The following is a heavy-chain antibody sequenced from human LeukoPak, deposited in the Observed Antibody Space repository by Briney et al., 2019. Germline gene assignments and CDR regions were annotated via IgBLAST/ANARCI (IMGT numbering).Heavy chain of an antibody. D-gene: IGHD1-26*01. CDR2: MYYGGAA. CDR1: GGSISSSSYY. V-gene: IGHV4-39*01. Sequence: SETLSLTCTVSGGSISSSSYYWGWIRQPPGKGLEWIGSMYYGGAAYFNPSLKSRVTISVDTSKNQFSLKLISVTAADTAVYYCARYIGGSGTYYFDHWGQGTLVTVSS. CDR3: ARYIGGSGTYYFDH. J-gene: IGHJ4*02.